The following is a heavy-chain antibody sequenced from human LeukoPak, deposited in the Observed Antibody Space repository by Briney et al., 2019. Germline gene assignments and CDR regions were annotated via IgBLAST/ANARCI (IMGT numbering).Heavy chain of an antibody. CDR2: INHSGST. CDR3: ARDGNYYGSGSYGWFDP. Sequence: SETLSLTCAVYGGSFSGYYWSWIRQPPGKGLEWIGEINHSGSTNYDPSLKSRVTISVDTSKNQFSLKLSSVTAADTAVYYCARDGNYYGSGSYGWFDPWGQGTLVTVSS. CDR1: GGSFSGYY. D-gene: IGHD3-10*01. J-gene: IGHJ5*02. V-gene: IGHV4-34*01.